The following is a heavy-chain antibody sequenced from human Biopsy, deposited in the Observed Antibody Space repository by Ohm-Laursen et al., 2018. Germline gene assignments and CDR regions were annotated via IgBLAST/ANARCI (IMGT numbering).Heavy chain of an antibody. J-gene: IGHJ4*02. CDR2: ISASGNHI. CDR3: ARDGEAKYCKHGVCPSDF. V-gene: IGHV3-21*01. CDR1: GFTFSGFS. D-gene: IGHD2-8*01. Sequence: LTLTCAASGFTFSGFSMNWVRQAPGKGLEWVSSISASGNHIYYTDSVKGRFTVSRDNGKNSVYLQMNSLRVEDTAVYYCARDGEAKYCKHGVCPSDFWGQGTLVTVSS.